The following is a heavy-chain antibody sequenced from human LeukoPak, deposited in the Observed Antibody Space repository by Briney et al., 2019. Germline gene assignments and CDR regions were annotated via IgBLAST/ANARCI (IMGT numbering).Heavy chain of an antibody. Sequence: GGSLRLSCAASGFTFSSYGMHWVRQAPGKGLEWVAVISYDGSNKYYADSVKGRFTISRDNSKNTLSLQMNSLRVEDTALYYCAKYSDSTGAHYFDYWGQGTLVTVSS. V-gene: IGHV3-30*18. CDR3: AKYSDSTGAHYFDY. J-gene: IGHJ4*02. CDR2: ISYDGSNK. CDR1: GFTFSSYG. D-gene: IGHD2/OR15-2a*01.